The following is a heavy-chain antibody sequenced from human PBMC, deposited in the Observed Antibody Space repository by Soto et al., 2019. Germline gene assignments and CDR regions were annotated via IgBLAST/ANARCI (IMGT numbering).Heavy chain of an antibody. J-gene: IGHJ4*02. CDR3: ARGGTWGARDFDY. D-gene: IGHD3-16*01. V-gene: IGHV1-18*01. CDR2: ISAYNGHT. CDR1: GYTFSTYG. Sequence: QVQLVQSGGEVKRPGASVRVSCKASGYTFSTYGISWVRQAPGQGLEWMGWISAYNGHTDYTEKLQGSVTMTTDTSPNTVSMELRSLRSDDTAVYYCARGGTWGARDFDYWGQGTLVTVSS.